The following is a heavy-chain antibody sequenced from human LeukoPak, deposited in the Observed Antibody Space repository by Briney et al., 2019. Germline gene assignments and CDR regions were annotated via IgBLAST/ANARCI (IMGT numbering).Heavy chain of an antibody. J-gene: IGHJ4*02. Sequence: GGSLRLSCAASGFTFNRRGMHCVRHAPAKGLEWVAFIRYDGGDTFYTDSVKGRFTISRDNSKNTLSLQLNTLRAEDTALYYCAKDGDDCIDYWGPGTLVTVSS. V-gene: IGHV3-30*02. CDR3: AKDGDDCIDY. CDR2: IRYDGGDT. D-gene: IGHD2-21*01. CDR1: GFTFNRRG.